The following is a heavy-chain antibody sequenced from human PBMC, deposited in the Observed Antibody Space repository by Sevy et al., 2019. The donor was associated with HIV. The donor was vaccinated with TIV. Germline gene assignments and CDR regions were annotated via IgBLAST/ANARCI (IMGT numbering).Heavy chain of an antibody. CDR1: GFTFSSYS. CDR3: ARESCSSTSCYVDY. V-gene: IGHV3-21*01. Sequence: GGSPRLSCAASGFTFSSYSMNWVRQAPGKGLEWVSSISSSSSYIYYADSVKGRFTISRDNAKNSLYLQMNSLRAEDTAVYYCARESCSSTSCYVDYWGQGTLVTVSS. D-gene: IGHD2-2*01. CDR2: ISSSSSYI. J-gene: IGHJ4*02.